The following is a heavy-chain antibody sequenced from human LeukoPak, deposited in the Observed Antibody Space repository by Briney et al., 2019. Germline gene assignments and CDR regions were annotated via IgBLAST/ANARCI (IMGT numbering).Heavy chain of an antibody. D-gene: IGHD2-2*01. Sequence: GGSLRLSCAASGFAFSSYSMNWVRQAPGKGLEWVSYISSSSSTIYYADSVKGRFTISRDNAKNSLYLQMNSLRAEDTAVYYCARERRTLGYCSSTSCLYYFDYWGQGTLVTVSS. CDR1: GFAFSSYS. CDR2: ISSSSSTI. CDR3: ARERRTLGYCSSTSCLYYFDY. V-gene: IGHV3-48*01. J-gene: IGHJ4*02.